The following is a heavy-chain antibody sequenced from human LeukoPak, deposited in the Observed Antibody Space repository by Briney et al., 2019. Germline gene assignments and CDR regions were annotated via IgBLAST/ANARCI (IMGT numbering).Heavy chain of an antibody. CDR2: IYYSGST. V-gene: IGHV4-59*01. CDR1: GGSISSYY. D-gene: IGHD6-19*01. Sequence: SVTLSLTCTVSGGSISSYYWSWIRQPPGKGLEWIGYIYYSGSTNYNPSLKSRVTISVDTSKNQFSLKLSSVTAADTAVYYCARSVYSSGWYAGALDYWGQGTLVTVSS. J-gene: IGHJ4*02. CDR3: ARSVYSSGWYAGALDY.